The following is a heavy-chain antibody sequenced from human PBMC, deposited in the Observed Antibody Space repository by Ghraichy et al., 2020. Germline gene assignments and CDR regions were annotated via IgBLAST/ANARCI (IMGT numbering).Heavy chain of an antibody. CDR3: ARETGWTYDGNFFDH. Sequence: GGSLRLSCAVSGFTFSTYWMHWVRQAPGKGLVWVSRVKSDGSSTNYADSVKGRFTISRDNVKNTLYLQMSSLRAEDTAVYYCARETGWTYDGNFFDHWGQGTLVTVSS. D-gene: IGHD1-1*01. CDR1: GFTFSTYW. V-gene: IGHV3-74*01. CDR2: VKSDGSST. J-gene: IGHJ4*02.